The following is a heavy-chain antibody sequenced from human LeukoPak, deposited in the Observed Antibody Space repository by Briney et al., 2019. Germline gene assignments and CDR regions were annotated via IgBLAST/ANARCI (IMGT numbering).Heavy chain of an antibody. CDR1: GFSFSTYA. V-gene: IGHV3-23*01. CDR2: ISGGGDYI. Sequence: GGSLRLSCVASGFSFSTYAMTWVRQAPGKGLEWVSAISGGGDYIYYADSVKGRFTTSRDNSKRTLYLQMSNLRAEDTAVYYCAKDTSAWWYHRAYMDVWGKGTTVTVSS. CDR3: AKDTSAWWYHRAYMDV. J-gene: IGHJ6*03. D-gene: IGHD2-15*01.